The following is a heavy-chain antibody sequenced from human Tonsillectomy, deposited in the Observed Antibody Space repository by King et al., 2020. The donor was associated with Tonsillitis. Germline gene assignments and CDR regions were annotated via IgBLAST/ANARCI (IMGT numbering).Heavy chain of an antibody. CDR2: MGTAGDT. Sequence: VQLVESGGGLVQPGGSLRLSCAASGFTFSNYDMHWVRQATGKGLEWVSTMGTAGDTYYPGSVKGRFTISRENAKNSLYLQMNSLIAGDTAVYYCTRGKDWNYDVWGQGTTVTVSS. V-gene: IGHV3-13*01. D-gene: IGHD1-7*01. J-gene: IGHJ6*02. CDR1: GFTFSNYD. CDR3: TRGKDWNYDV.